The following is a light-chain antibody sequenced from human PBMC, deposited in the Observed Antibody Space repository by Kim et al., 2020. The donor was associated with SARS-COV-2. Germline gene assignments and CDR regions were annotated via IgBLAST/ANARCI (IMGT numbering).Light chain of an antibody. CDR1: SNNVGNQG. J-gene: IGLJ3*02. V-gene: IGLV10-54*01. CDR2: RKN. Sequence: QIDTLTCTENSNNVGNQGAAWLQQHQCHPPKRLSYRKNNRPSEISERLSASRSGNTPSLTITGLQPEGEADYYCSAWDSSLSAWVFGGGTKLTVL. CDR3: SAWDSSLSAWV.